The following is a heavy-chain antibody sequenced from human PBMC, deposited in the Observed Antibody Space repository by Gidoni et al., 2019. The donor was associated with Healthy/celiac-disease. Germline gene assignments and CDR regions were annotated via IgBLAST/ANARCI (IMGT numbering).Heavy chain of an antibody. CDR3: ARFGTYNWNYGEFDY. CDR2: NSADNGNT. V-gene: IGHV1-18*01. D-gene: IGHD1-7*01. CDR1: GYTFTSYG. J-gene: IGHJ4*02. Sequence: QVQLLQSGAEVKKPGASVKVPCKASGYTFTSYGNSWVRQAPGQGLGWVGGNSADNGNTNYAQKLKGRVTMTTDTSTSTAYMELRSLRSDDTAVYYCARFGTYNWNYGEFDYWGQGTLVTVSS.